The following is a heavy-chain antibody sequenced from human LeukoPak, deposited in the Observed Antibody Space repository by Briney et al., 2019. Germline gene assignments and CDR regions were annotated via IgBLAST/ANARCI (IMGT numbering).Heavy chain of an antibody. J-gene: IGHJ4*02. V-gene: IGHV3-30*02. Sequence: GGSLRLSCAASGFTFSSYGMHWVRQAPGKGLEWVAFIRYDGSNKYYADSVKGRFTISRDNSKNTLYLQMNSLRAEDTAVYYCARGRFPYDNTGYSSFYYWGQGTLVTVSS. CDR1: GFTFSSYG. CDR3: ARGRFPYDNTGYSSFYY. CDR2: IRYDGSNK. D-gene: IGHD3-22*01.